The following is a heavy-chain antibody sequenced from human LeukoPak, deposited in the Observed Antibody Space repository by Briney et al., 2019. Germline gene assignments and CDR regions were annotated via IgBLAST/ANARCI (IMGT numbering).Heavy chain of an antibody. CDR2: ISGNGFST. CDR3: AKVLVMATHYYYHGLDV. Sequence: GGSLGLSCAASGFTFSGYAMTWVRQAPGKGLEWVSAISGNGFSTYYADSVKGRFTISRDNSKNMLYLQMNSLRAEDTAVYYCAKVLVMATHYYYHGLDVWGPGTTVAVSS. V-gene: IGHV3-23*01. J-gene: IGHJ6*02. CDR1: GFTFSGYA. D-gene: IGHD5-12*01.